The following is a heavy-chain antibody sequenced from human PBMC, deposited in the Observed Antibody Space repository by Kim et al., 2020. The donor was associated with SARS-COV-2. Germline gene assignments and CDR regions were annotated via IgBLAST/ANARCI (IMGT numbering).Heavy chain of an antibody. D-gene: IGHD2-8*02. V-gene: IGHV3-7*01. CDR3: VRLRWGMTATGLDY. Sequence: GGSLRLSCAASGFSFSSYWMSWVRQAPGKGLEWVANIKYDGTEKYFVDSVKGRFTISRDNTKNSLSLQMNSLRAEDTAVYYCVRLRWGMTATGLDYWGQGNLVTVSS. CDR2: IKYDGTEK. CDR1: GFSFSSYW. J-gene: IGHJ4*02.